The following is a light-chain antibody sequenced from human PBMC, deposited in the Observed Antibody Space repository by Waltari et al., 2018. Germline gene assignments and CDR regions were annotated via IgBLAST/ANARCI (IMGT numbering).Light chain of an antibody. CDR3: QQYNNWPLYT. Sequence: ETVMTQSPATLSVSPWGRATLSCRASQSLGTNLAWYQQNPGQAPRLLIYGASSRATGVPARFSGSGSGTDFTLTISSLQSEDFVVYYCQQYNNWPLYTFGQGTKLEI. CDR2: GAS. V-gene: IGKV3-15*01. CDR1: QSLGTN. J-gene: IGKJ2*01.